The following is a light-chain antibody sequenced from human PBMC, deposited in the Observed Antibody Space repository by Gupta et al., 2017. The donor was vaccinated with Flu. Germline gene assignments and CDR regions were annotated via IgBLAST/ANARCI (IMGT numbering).Light chain of an antibody. CDR2: AAS. V-gene: IGKV1-6*01. Sequence: AIQMTQSPSSLSASVGDRVTITCRASQGIRNELGWYQQKPGKAPNLLIYAASSLQSGVPSRFSGSGSGTDFTLTISSLQPEDFATYYCLHDYNYPRTFDQGTKVEIK. CDR3: LHDYNYPRT. J-gene: IGKJ1*01. CDR1: QGIRNE.